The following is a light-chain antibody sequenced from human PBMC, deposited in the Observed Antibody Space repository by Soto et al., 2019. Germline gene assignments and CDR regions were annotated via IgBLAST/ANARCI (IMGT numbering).Light chain of an antibody. J-gene: IGKJ1*01. CDR1: QSISSW. Sequence: DIQMTQSPSTLSASVGDRVTITCRASQSISSWLAWYQQKPGKAPKLLIYKASSLEGGVPSRFSGSGSGTEFTLTISSLQPDAFATYYCQQYNNYSTFGQGTKVEIK. CDR3: QQYNNYST. V-gene: IGKV1-5*03. CDR2: KAS.